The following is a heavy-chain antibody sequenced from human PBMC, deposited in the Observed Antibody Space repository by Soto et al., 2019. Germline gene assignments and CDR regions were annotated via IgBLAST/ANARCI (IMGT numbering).Heavy chain of an antibody. Sequence: KSSETLSLTCTVSGVSIRNYYWSWIRQPAGKGLEWIGRVYSSGSTNYNPSLKSRVTMSVDMSKNQVSLRLSSVTAADTAVYYCARDAYYDSNNWFDTWGQGTLVTVSS. J-gene: IGHJ5*02. D-gene: IGHD3-22*01. CDR1: GVSIRNYY. V-gene: IGHV4-4*07. CDR3: ARDAYYDSNNWFDT. CDR2: VYSSGST.